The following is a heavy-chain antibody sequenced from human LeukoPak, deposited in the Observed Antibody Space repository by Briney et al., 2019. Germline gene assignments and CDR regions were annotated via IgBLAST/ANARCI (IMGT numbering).Heavy chain of an antibody. CDR1: GGSISSYY. CDR3: ARHQWLASSDY. CDR2: IYYSGST. Sequence: SETLSLTCTVSGGSISSYYWNWIRQPPGKGLEWIGYIYYSGSTNYNPSLKSRVTISVDTSKNQFSLKLSPVAAADTAVYYCARHQWLASSDYWGQGTLVTVSS. J-gene: IGHJ4*02. V-gene: IGHV4-59*08. D-gene: IGHD6-19*01.